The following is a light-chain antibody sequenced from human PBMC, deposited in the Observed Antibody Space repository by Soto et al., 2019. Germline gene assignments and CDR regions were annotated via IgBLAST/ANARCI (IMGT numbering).Light chain of an antibody. CDR3: QQLHSYPLT. Sequence: DIQLTQSPSFLSASVGDRVTITCRASQAISGSLAWYQQKAGKAPKLLIYAASTSQSGVPSRFSGSGSGTDFALTISSLLPEDFATYYCQQLHSYPLTFGGGTKVEIK. CDR1: QAISGS. CDR2: AAS. V-gene: IGKV1-9*01. J-gene: IGKJ4*01.